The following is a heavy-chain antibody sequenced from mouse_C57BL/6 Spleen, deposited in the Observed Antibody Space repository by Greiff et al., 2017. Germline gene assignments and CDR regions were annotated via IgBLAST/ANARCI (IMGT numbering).Heavy chain of an antibody. D-gene: IGHD2-1*01. J-gene: IGHJ2*01. CDR3: RVYYGNHFDY. V-gene: IGHV14-1*01. CDR1: GFNIKDYY. CDR2: IDPEDGDT. Sequence: EVQLQQSGAELVRPGASVKLSCTASGFNIKDYYMHWVKQRPEQGLEWIGRIDPEDGDTEYAPKFQGKATMTADTSSNTANLQLSSLTSEDTAVYYCRVYYGNHFDYWGQGTTLTVSS.